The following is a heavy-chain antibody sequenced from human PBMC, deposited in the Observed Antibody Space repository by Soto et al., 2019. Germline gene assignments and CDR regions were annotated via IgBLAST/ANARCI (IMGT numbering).Heavy chain of an antibody. V-gene: IGHV1-46*01. Sequence: QVQLVQSGAEVKKPGASVKVSCKASGYTFTSYYMHWVRQAPGQGLEWMGIIKPSGGSTSYAQKFQGRVTMTRDTSTSTVYMELSSLRSEDTAVYYCASNPSGSRLFDYWGQGTLVTVSS. D-gene: IGHD1-26*01. CDR3: ASNPSGSRLFDY. J-gene: IGHJ4*02. CDR1: GYTFTSYY. CDR2: IKPSGGST.